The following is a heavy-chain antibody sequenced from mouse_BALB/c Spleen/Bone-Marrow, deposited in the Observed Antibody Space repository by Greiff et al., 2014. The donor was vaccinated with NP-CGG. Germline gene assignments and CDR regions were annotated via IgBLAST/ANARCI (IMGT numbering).Heavy chain of an antibody. D-gene: IGHD2-3*01. J-gene: IGHJ4*01. V-gene: IGHV1S81*02. CDR1: GYTFTSYY. CDR2: INPNNDGT. CDR3: ARAAYDPYAMDY. Sequence: QVQLKESGAELVKPGASVKLSCKASGYTFTSYYMYWVKQRPGQGLEWIGEINPNNDGTNFNEKFKSKATLTVDESSSTAYMQLSSLTSEDSAVYYCARAAYDPYAMDYWGQGTSVTVSS.